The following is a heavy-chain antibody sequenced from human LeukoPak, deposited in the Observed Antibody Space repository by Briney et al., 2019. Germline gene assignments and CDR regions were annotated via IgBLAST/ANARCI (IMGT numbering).Heavy chain of an antibody. J-gene: IGHJ4*02. V-gene: IGHV5-10-1*01. CDR3: ARRGSSWDGVGY. CDR1: GYSFTTYW. Sequence: GESLRISCKGSGYSFTTYWLSWVRQMPGKGLEWMGKIDPSDSYTNYSPSFQGHVTISVDKSISTAYLQWNSLKASDTAMYYCARRGSSWDGVGYWGQGTLVTVSS. CDR2: IDPSDSYT. D-gene: IGHD6-13*01.